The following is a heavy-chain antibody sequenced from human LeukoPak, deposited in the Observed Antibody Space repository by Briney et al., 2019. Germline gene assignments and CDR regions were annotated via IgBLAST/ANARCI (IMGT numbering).Heavy chain of an antibody. CDR1: GGSISSSSYY. CDR2: IYYSGST. V-gene: IGHV4-39*01. D-gene: IGHD2-15*01. J-gene: IGHJ6*03. Sequence: SETLSLTCTVSGGSISSSSYYWGWIRQPPGKGLEWIGSIYYSGSTYYNPSLKSRVTISVDTSKNQFSLKLSSVTAADTAVYYCARQTGYCSGGSCYYYYYYYYMDVWGKGTTVTVSS. CDR3: ARQTGYCSGGSCYYYYYYYYMDV.